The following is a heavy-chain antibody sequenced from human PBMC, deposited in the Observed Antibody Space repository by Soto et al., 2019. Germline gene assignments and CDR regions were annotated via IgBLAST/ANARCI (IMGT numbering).Heavy chain of an antibody. V-gene: IGHV3-33*01. Sequence: GGSLRLSCAASGFTFSNFGMHWVRQAPGKGLEWVAVIWYDGSNEYYPDSVKGRFTISRDNSKNTLYLQMNSLRAEDTAVYYCARLNTGWYFDFWGRGTLVTVSS. CDR1: GFTFSNFG. J-gene: IGHJ2*01. CDR3: ARLNTGWYFDF. CDR2: IWYDGSNE. D-gene: IGHD4-17*01.